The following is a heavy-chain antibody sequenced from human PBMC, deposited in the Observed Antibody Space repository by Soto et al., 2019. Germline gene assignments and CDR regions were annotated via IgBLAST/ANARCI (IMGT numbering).Heavy chain of an antibody. V-gene: IGHV1-69*01. CDR3: ARPVEMATISRSYLFY. D-gene: IGHD5-12*01. J-gene: IGHJ4*02. Sequence: QVQLVQSGAEVKKPGSSVKVSCKASGGTFSNYAINWVRQAPGQGLEWMGGIIPLFGTANYAQKFQGSVTITADDSTSTAYLDLSSLRSEDTAVYYCARPVEMATISRSYLFYWGQGTLVTVSS. CDR2: IIPLFGTA. CDR1: GGTFSNYA.